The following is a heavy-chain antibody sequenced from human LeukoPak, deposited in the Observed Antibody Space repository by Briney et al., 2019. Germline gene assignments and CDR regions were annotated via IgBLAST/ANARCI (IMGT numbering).Heavy chain of an antibody. Sequence: GASVKVSCKASGGTFSSYAISWVRQAPGQGLEWMGGIIPIFGTANYAQKFQGRVTITADESTSTAYMELSSLRSEDTAVYYCASTFSSIAARPWFDPWGQGTLVTVSS. CDR3: ASTFSSIAARPWFDP. J-gene: IGHJ5*02. CDR2: IIPIFGTA. D-gene: IGHD6-6*01. V-gene: IGHV1-69*13. CDR1: GGTFSSYA.